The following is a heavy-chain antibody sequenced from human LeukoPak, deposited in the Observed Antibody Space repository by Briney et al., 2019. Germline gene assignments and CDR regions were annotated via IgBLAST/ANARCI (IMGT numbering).Heavy chain of an antibody. V-gene: IGHV3-33*01. CDR1: GFTFSNYG. D-gene: IGHD5-18*01. J-gene: IGHJ4*02. CDR2: IWYDGSNK. CDR3: ARTVDTAMAVTFDY. Sequence: GGSLRLSCAASGFTFSNYGMHWVRQAPGKGLEWVALIWYDGSNKYYADSVKGRFTISRDNYKNTLYLQMNSLRAEDTAVYYCARTVDTAMAVTFDYWGQGSLVTVSS.